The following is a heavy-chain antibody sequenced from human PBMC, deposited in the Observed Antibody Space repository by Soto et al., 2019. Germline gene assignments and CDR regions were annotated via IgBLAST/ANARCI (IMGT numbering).Heavy chain of an antibody. CDR2: ISSSGSYI. J-gene: IGHJ4*02. CDR3: ARDGSYDSSGYYFDY. CDR1: GLTFSSYS. V-gene: IGHV3-21*01. D-gene: IGHD3-22*01. Sequence: GEALKISCAASGLTFSSYSRNWVRQAPGKGLEWVSSISSSGSYIYYADSVKGRFTLSRDNAKNSLYLQMNSLRAEDTAVYYCARDGSYDSSGYYFDYWGQGTLVTVSS.